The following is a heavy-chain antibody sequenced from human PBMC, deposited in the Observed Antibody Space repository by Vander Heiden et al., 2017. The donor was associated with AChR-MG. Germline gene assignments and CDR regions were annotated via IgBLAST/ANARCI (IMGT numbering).Heavy chain of an antibody. J-gene: IGHJ6*02. D-gene: IGHD6-13*01. CDR2: IYHSGST. CDR1: GGSISSSNW. Sequence: QVQLQESGPGLVKPSGTLSPTCAVSGGSISSSNWWSWVRQPPGKGLEWIGEIYHSGSTNYNPSLKSRVTISVDKSKNQFSLKLSSVTAADTAVYYCARAYSSSWYVYYYYGMDVWGQGTTVTVSS. CDR3: ARAYSSSWYVYYYYGMDV. V-gene: IGHV4-4*02.